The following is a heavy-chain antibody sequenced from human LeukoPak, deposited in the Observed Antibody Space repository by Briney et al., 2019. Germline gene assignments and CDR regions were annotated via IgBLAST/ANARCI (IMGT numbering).Heavy chain of an antibody. CDR1: GGSISSYY. D-gene: IGHD5-24*01. J-gene: IGHJ4*02. CDR3: ARTVATIPPEPFDY. V-gene: IGHV4-59*13. Sequence: SETLSLTCTVSGGSISSYYWSWIRQPPGKGLEWIGYIYYSGSTNYNPSLKSRVTISVDTSKNQFSLKLSSVTAADMAVYYCARTVATIPPEPFDYWGQGTLVTVSS. CDR2: IYYSGST.